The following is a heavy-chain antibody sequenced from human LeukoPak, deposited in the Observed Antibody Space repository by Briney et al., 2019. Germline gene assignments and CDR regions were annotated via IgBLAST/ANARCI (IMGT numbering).Heavy chain of an antibody. Sequence: VASLKVSCKASGYTFTGYYMHWVRQAPGQGLEWMGWINPNSGGTNYAQKVQGRFTMTRDTSISTAYMELSRLRSDDTAVYYCARDRTGTDAFDIWGQGTMVTVSS. CDR2: INPNSGGT. J-gene: IGHJ3*02. D-gene: IGHD7-27*01. CDR3: ARDRTGTDAFDI. CDR1: GYTFTGYY. V-gene: IGHV1-2*02.